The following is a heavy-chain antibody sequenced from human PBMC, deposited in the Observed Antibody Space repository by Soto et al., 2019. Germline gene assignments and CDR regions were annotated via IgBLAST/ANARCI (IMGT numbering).Heavy chain of an antibody. J-gene: IGHJ4*02. V-gene: IGHV3-30*18. CDR1: GFTFSSYG. Sequence: PVGSLSLSCAASGFTFSSYGMHWVRPAPGKGLEWVAVISYDGSNKYYADSVKGRFTISRDNSKNTLYLQMNSLRAEDTAVYYCAKAPRYYYDSSGYWGPFDYWGQGTLVTVSS. D-gene: IGHD3-22*01. CDR2: ISYDGSNK. CDR3: AKAPRYYYDSSGYWGPFDY.